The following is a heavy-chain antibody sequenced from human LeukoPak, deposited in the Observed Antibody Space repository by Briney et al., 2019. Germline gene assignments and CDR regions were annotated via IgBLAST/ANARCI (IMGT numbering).Heavy chain of an antibody. CDR1: GGSISTSNYY. CDR3: ARHGWILRYFVQWAFDI. J-gene: IGHJ3*02. V-gene: IGHV4-39*01. D-gene: IGHD3-9*01. CDR2: IFYSGST. Sequence: SETLSLTCTVSGGSISTSNYYWGWIRQPPGKGLEWIGNIFYSGSTYYSPSLKSRVTISLDTSRNQFSLKLNSVTAADTAVYYCARHGWILRYFVQWAFDIWGQGTMVTVSS.